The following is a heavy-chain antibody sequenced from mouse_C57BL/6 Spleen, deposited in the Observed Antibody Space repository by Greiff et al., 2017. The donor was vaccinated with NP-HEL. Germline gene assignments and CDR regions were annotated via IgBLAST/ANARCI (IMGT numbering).Heavy chain of an antibody. CDR1: GFTFSSYT. CDR3: AGLYSNYGAWFAY. V-gene: IGHV5-9*01. CDR2: ISGGGGNT. J-gene: IGHJ3*01. Sequence: DVMLVESGGGLVKPGGSLKLSCAASGFTFSSYTMSWVRQTPEKRLEWVATISGGGGNTYYPDSVKGRFTISRDNAKNTLYLQMSSLRSEDTALYYCAGLYSNYGAWFAYWGQGTLVTVSA. D-gene: IGHD2-5*01.